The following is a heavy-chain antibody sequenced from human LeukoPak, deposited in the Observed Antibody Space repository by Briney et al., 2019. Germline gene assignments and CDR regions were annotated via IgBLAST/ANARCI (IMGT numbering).Heavy chain of an antibody. D-gene: IGHD3-10*01. V-gene: IGHV3-23*01. CDR2: ISGSGGST. J-gene: IGHJ4*02. CDR3: ARAGLMVRGVEFDY. Sequence: GGSLRLSCAASGISFSGNWMGWVRQAPGEGLEWVSAISGSGGSTYYADSVKGRFTISRDNSKNTLYLQMNSLRAEDTAVYYCARAGLMVRGVEFDYWGQGTLVTVSS. CDR1: GISFSGNW.